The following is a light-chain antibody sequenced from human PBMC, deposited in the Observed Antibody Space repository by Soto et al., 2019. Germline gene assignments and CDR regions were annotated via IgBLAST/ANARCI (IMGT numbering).Light chain of an antibody. CDR1: QTISNY. CDR2: AAS. CDR3: QQRSNWPVT. J-gene: IGKJ5*01. Sequence: DLRITKGDYSISGASGNRGAKICGASQTISNYLNWYQQKPGKAPKLLIYAASSLQSGVPSRFSGSGSGTDYTLTISCLEPEDFALYYCQQRSNWPVTFGQGTRLEIK. V-gene: IGKV1-39*01.